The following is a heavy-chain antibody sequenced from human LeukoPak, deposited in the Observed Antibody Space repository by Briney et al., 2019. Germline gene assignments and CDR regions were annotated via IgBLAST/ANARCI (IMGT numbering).Heavy chain of an antibody. CDR2: IRQDGSEK. V-gene: IGHV3-7*01. J-gene: IGHJ3*02. CDR1: GFTFSSYW. CDR3: ARSRVQLWFAAFDI. D-gene: IGHD5-18*01. Sequence: GGSLRLSRAASGFTFSSYWMSWVRQAPGKGLEWVANIRQDGSEKYYVDSVKGRFTISRDNAKNSLYLQMNSLRAEDTAVYYCARSRVQLWFAAFDIWGQGTMVTVSS.